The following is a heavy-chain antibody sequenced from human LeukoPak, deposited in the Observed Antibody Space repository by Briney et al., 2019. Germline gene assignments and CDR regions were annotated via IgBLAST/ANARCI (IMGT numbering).Heavy chain of an antibody. CDR2: INLSSGGT. CDR3: AKDRLGGILRSGPNDY. CDR1: GYTFTAYY. V-gene: IGHV1-2*02. D-gene: IGHD2-15*01. Sequence: ASVKASCKASGYTFTAYYMNWVRQAPGQGLEWMGWINLSSGGTNYAQKFQGRVTLTRDTSISTAYMELSRLRSDDTAVYYCAKDRLGGILRSGPNDYWGQGTLVTVPS. J-gene: IGHJ4*02.